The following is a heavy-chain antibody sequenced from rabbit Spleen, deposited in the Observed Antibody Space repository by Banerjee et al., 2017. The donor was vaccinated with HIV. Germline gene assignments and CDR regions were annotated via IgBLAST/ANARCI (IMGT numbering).Heavy chain of an antibody. Sequence: QSLEESGGGLVKPEGSLTLTCKTSGFDLNNYNYICWVRQAPGKGLEWIACIYGGSSGTTYYASWAKGRFTISKTSSTTVTLQMTSLTAADTATYFCARDTGSSFSSYGMALWGPGTLVTVS. CDR2: IYGGSSGTT. D-gene: IGHD8-1*01. CDR3: ARDTGSSFSSYGMAL. CDR1: GFDLNNYNY. J-gene: IGHJ6*01. V-gene: IGHV1S40*01.